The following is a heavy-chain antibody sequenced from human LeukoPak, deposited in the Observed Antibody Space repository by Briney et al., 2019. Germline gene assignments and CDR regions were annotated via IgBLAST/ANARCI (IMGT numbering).Heavy chain of an antibody. Sequence: GGSLRLSCAVSRFTFSNYWMHWVRQAPGKGLVWVSRINTDGSSTSYADSVKGRFSISRDNAKNTLYLQMNSLRAEDTAVYYCAREGYCTGGNCYSLDYFDWWGQGTLVTVTS. CDR3: AREGYCTGGNCYSLDYFDW. J-gene: IGHJ4*02. D-gene: IGHD2-15*01. V-gene: IGHV3-74*01. CDR1: RFTFSNYW. CDR2: INTDGSST.